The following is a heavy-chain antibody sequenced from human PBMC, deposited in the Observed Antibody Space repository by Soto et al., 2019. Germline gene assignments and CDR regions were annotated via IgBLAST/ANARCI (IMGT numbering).Heavy chain of an antibody. J-gene: IGHJ4*02. Sequence: QVQLVESGGGVVQPGRSLRLSCAASGFTFRSYGMHWVRQAPGKGLEWVAVISYDGSNKYYADSVKGRFTISRDNSKNTLYLQMNSLRAEDTALYYCANTVTTNHYFDYWGQGTLVTVSS. CDR3: ANTVTTNHYFDY. CDR2: ISYDGSNK. D-gene: IGHD4-4*01. CDR1: GFTFRSYG. V-gene: IGHV3-30*18.